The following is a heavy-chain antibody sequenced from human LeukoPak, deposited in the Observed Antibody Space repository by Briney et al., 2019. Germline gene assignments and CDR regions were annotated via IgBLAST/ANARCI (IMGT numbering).Heavy chain of an antibody. J-gene: IGHJ3*01. CDR1: GFSVSDDRFN. D-gene: IGHD2-2*01. CDR3: ATPYCSGISCLNDFKT. CDR2: KYYSGRA. Sequence: SQTLSLTCTVSGFSVSDDRFNWTWHRQHQGQGLEWISYKYYSGRAKYNPSLKSRRTISIDTCKNQFSLQLSTVTAANTGTYYFATPYCSGISCLNDFKTRGQGERGTVSS. V-gene: IGHV4-31*03.